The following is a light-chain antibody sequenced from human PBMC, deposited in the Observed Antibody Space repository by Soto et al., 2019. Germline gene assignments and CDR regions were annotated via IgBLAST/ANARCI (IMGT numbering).Light chain of an antibody. CDR3: GSWDSSLSAYV. CDR1: SSNIGGNS. V-gene: IGLV1-51*01. J-gene: IGLJ1*01. CDR2: DDN. Sequence: TQPRSVSASLGQKAITSCYGSSSNIGGNSVSWYQQLPGTAPKLLIYDDNKRPSGIPDRFSGSKSGTSATLGITGFQTGDEADYYCGSWDSSLSAYVFGTGTKVTAL.